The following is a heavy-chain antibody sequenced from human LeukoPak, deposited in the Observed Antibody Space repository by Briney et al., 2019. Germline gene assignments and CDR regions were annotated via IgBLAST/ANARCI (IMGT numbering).Heavy chain of an antibody. Sequence: SQTLSLTCTVSGGSISSGGYYWSWIRQHPGKGLEWIGYIYYSGGTYYNPSLKSRVTISVDTSKNQFSLKLSSVTAADTAVYYCARTSITMVRGASSFWFDPWGQGTLVTVSS. CDR2: IYYSGGT. CDR1: GGSISSGGYY. CDR3: ARTSITMVRGASSFWFDP. V-gene: IGHV4-31*03. D-gene: IGHD3-10*01. J-gene: IGHJ5*02.